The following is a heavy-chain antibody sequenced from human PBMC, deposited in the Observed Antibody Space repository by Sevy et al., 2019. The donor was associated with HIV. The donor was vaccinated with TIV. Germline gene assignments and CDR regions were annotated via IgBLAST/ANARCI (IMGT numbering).Heavy chain of an antibody. CDR3: ARDLELGYCSSTSCPTPDYYYYYYMDV. D-gene: IGHD2-2*01. Sequence: ASVKVSCKASGYTFTGYYMHWVRQAPGQGLEWMGWINPNSGGTNYAQKFQGRVTMTRDTSISTAYMELSRLRSDDTAVHYCARDLELGYCSSTSCPTPDYYYYYYMDVWGKGTTVTVSS. CDR1: GYTFTGYY. CDR2: INPNSGGT. J-gene: IGHJ6*03. V-gene: IGHV1-2*02.